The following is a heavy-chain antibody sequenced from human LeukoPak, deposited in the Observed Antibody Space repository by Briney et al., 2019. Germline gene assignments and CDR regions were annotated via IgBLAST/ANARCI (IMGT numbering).Heavy chain of an antibody. D-gene: IGHD3-3*01. CDR2: ISYSGST. Sequence: PSETLSLTCTVSGGSVTSGDYYWSWIRQPPGKGLEWIGYISYSGSTSYNPPLKSRASISIDTSQHRFSLSLSSVTAADTAVYYCASKTYEFWRGYPGFDNWGRGTLVTVSS. CDR1: GGSVTSGDYY. CDR3: ASKTYEFWRGYPGFDN. V-gene: IGHV4-30-4*08. J-gene: IGHJ4*02.